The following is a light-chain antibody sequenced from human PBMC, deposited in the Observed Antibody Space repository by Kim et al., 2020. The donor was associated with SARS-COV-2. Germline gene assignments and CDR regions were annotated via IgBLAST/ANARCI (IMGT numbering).Light chain of an antibody. J-gene: IGLJ3*02. CDR3: SAWDSSLSAWV. CDR1: SNNVGDQG. Sequence: QAGLTQPPSVSKGLRQTATLTCTGDSNNVGDQGAAWLQQHQGHPPKLLSYRSNNRPSGISERLSASRSGNTASLTITGLQPEDEADYYCSAWDSSLSAWVFGGGTQLTV. CDR2: RSN. V-gene: IGLV10-54*01.